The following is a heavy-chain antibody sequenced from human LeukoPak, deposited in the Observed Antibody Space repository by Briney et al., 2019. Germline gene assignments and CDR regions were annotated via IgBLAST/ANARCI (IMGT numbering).Heavy chain of an antibody. CDR2: IIPILGTA. J-gene: IGHJ4*02. D-gene: IGHD2-2*02. CDR3: ARVVVPAAIIGYFDY. V-gene: IGHV1-69*05. CDR1: GGTFSSYA. Sequence: GASVKVSCKASGGTFSSYAISWVRQAPGQGLEWMGGIIPILGTANYAQKFQGRVTITTDESTSTAYMELSSLRSEDTAVYYCARVVVPAAIIGYFDYWGQGTLVTVSS.